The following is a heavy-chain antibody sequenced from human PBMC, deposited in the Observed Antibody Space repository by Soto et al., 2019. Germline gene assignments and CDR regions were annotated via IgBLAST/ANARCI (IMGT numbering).Heavy chain of an antibody. J-gene: IGHJ6*02. Sequence: QVQLVQSGAEMKKPGASVKVSCKASGYTFTSYFITWVRQAPGQGLEWMGWISAYNGNTNYAQMLQGRVTMTTDTSTATAYMEMTSLRSHDTAVYYCARQNYYSGMDVWGQGTTVTVSS. CDR2: ISAYNGNT. CDR3: ARQNYYSGMDV. CDR1: GYTFTSYF. V-gene: IGHV1-18*01.